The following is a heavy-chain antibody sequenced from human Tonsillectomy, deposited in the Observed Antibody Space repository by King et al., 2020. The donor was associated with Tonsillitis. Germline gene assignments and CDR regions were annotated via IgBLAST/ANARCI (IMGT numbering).Heavy chain of an antibody. V-gene: IGHV3-11*01. J-gene: IGHJ4*02. Sequence: VQLVESGGGLVKPGGSLRLSCAASGFTFSDYYMSWIRQAPGKGLEWVSYISPSGSAVYYTDSVKGRFTISRDHAKNSLYLQMNSLTAADTAVYYCARSPRLLDYWGQGTLVTVSS. CDR3: ARSPRLLDY. CDR2: ISPSGSAV. CDR1: GFTFSDYY.